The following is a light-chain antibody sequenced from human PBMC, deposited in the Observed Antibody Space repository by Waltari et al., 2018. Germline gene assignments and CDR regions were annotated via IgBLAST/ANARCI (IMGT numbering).Light chain of an antibody. Sequence: QSALTQPASVSGSPGQSITISCTGTSSDVGSYNLVSWYQQHPGKAPKLMIYEGSKRPSGVSNRFSGSKSGNTASLTISELQAEDEADYYCCSYAGSSTNVFGTGTKVTVL. V-gene: IGLV2-23*01. CDR1: SSDVGSYNL. CDR3: CSYAGSSTNV. J-gene: IGLJ1*01. CDR2: EGS.